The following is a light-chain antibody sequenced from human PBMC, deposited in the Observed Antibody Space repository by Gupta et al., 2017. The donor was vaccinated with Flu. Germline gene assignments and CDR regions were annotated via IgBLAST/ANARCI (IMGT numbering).Light chain of an antibody. J-gene: IGLJ2*01. Sequence: SSIGSATVDWYQQVPGLAPRLLIFANNQRPAGVPGRFSGSKSGTSASLTISGLQPEDEGDYYCATWIDALGSPVFGGGTKLVVL. CDR1: SSIGSAT. V-gene: IGLV1-44*01. CDR2: ANN. CDR3: ATWIDALGSPV.